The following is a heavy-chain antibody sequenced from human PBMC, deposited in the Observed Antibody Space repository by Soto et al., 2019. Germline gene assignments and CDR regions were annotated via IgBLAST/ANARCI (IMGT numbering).Heavy chain of an antibody. CDR2: ISGSGDTR. J-gene: IGHJ4*02. D-gene: IGHD2-8*01. Sequence: GGSLRLSCASSGFTFSSCSMNWVRQAPGKGLEWVSFISGSGDTRYYADSVKGRFTISRDNAKNSLYLQMSSLRDEDTAVYYCAKYCSSDVCFDYWGQGTLVTVSS. CDR3: AKYCSSDVCFDY. CDR1: GFTFSSCS. V-gene: IGHV3-48*02.